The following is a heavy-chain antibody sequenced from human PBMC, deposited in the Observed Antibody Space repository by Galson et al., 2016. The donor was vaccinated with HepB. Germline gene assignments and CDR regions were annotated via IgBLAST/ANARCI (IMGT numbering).Heavy chain of an antibody. D-gene: IGHD3-10*01. CDR3: ARDRKVREIGGTPGTHYFDY. Sequence: SLRLSCAVSGLTFSSYSTSWVRQTPGRGLEWVASITSNSAYIDYMDSVKGRFTVSRDNSKNSLSLQMHSLTADDTGVYYCARDRKVREIGGTPGTHYFDYWGRGTLVSVSS. CDR1: GLTFSSYS. J-gene: IGHJ4*02. CDR2: ITSNSAYI. V-gene: IGHV3-21*01.